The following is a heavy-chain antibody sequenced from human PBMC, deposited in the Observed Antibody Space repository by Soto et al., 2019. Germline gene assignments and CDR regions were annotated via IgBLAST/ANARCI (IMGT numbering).Heavy chain of an antibody. CDR2: INPDGRTI. Sequence: PGGSRRLSCAASACSFSTSWMRWVRQAPGEGLVWVSRINPDGRTINYADSVKARSTISRDNAKNTLYRQMNTLRVEDTAVYFCATASNHRFDNWGLGTLVTVSS. CDR3: ATASNHRFDN. D-gene: IGHD4-4*01. V-gene: IGHV3-74*01. CDR1: ACSFSTSW. J-gene: IGHJ4*02.